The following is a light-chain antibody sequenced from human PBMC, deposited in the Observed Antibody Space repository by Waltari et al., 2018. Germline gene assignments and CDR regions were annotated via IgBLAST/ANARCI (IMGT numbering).Light chain of an antibody. CDR2: VNSYGSH. J-gene: IGLJ3*02. V-gene: IGLV4-69*01. Sequence: QLVLTQSPSASASLGASVKLTCTLSSGHINNVIAWLQQRPEKGPRYLMKVNSYGSHNKVDEIPDRFSGSSSGAERYLTSSSLQSEDEADYFCQTGGHGTWVFGGGTKLTVL. CDR3: QTGGHGTWV. CDR1: SGHINNV.